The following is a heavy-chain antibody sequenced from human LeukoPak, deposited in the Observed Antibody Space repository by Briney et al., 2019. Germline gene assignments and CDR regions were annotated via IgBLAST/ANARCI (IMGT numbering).Heavy chain of an antibody. V-gene: IGHV3-9*01. Sequence: GRSLRLSCAASGLTFDDYAMHWVRQAPGKGLEWVSGISWNSGSIGYADSVKGRFTISRDNAKNTLYLQMNSLRAEDTAVYYCASLSVSVGTDYWGQGTLVTVSS. CDR2: ISWNSGSI. CDR3: ASLSVSVGTDY. D-gene: IGHD5/OR15-5a*01. CDR1: GLTFDDYA. J-gene: IGHJ4*02.